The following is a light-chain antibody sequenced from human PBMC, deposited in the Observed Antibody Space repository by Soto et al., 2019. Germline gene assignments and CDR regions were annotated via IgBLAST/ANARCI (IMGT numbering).Light chain of an antibody. J-gene: IGKJ2*01. CDR1: HTISRS. V-gene: IGKV1-39*01. CDR3: QQSYNAPYT. CDR2: SAS. Sequence: DAQMTQSPSSLSASVGDRVTITCRTSHTISRSLNWYQQKPGKAPCLLIFSASTLQSGVPSRFSGGGSGTALSLTISNLQPEDSAVYFCQQSYNAPYTFGQGTKLEI.